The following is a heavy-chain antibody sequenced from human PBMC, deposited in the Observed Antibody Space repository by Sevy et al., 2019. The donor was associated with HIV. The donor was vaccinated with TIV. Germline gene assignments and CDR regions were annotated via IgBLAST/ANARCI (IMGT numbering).Heavy chain of an antibody. CDR1: GFSFSYYG. CDR3: ANAYSGSDSHRYWYALDF. CDR2: ISHDGINE. D-gene: IGHD1-26*01. V-gene: IGHV3-30*18. J-gene: IGHJ6*02. Sequence: GGSLRLSCIGSGFSFSYYGIHWVRQSPGKGLDWVALISHDGINEYYADSVKGRFTISRDNSKNTVYLEMNSLRNEDAAIYFGANAYSGSDSHRYWYALDFWGQGTTVTVFS.